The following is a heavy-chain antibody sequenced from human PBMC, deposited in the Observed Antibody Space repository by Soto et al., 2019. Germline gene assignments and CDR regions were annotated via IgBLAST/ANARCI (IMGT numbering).Heavy chain of an antibody. Sequence: PSQTLSLTCAISGDSVSSNSAAWNWIRQSPSRGLEWLGRTYYRSKWYNDYAVSVKSRITINPDTSKNQFSLQLNSVTPEDTAVYYCARDVRNSGWYSYGMDVWGQGTTVTVSS. D-gene: IGHD6-19*01. CDR2: TYYRSKWYN. CDR3: ARDVRNSGWYSYGMDV. CDR1: GDSVSSNSAA. V-gene: IGHV6-1*01. J-gene: IGHJ6*02.